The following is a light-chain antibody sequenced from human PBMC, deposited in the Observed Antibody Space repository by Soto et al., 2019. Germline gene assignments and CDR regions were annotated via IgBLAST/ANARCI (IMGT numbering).Light chain of an antibody. V-gene: IGKV1-39*01. CDR2: AAS. Sequence: IQMTQSHSALSASVGDRVTITCRASQSISSWLAWYQQKPGKAPKLLIYAASSLQSGVPSRFSGSGSGTDFTLTISSLQPEDFATYYCQQNYSSPPMYTFGQGTKVDIK. CDR1: QSISSW. J-gene: IGKJ2*01. CDR3: QQNYSSPPMYT.